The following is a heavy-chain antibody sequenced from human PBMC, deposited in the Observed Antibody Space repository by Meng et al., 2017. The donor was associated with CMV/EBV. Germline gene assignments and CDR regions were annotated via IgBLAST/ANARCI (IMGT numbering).Heavy chain of an antibody. D-gene: IGHD3-10*01. V-gene: IGHV4-39*02. CDR3: ARTSESPHTMASDL. Sequence: SRASVSCCRFSCAWLRPPPGKSLDWVGSVYHSRATHHSSSFETRLTIDLDMSKNHISLTLTSATAADTAVYYCARTSESPHTMASDLWGQGTLVTVSS. CDR2: VYHSRAT. CDR1: RASVSCCRFS. J-gene: IGHJ5*02.